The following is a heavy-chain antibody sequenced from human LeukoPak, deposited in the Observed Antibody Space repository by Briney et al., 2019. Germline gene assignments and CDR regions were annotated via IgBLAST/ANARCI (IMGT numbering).Heavy chain of an antibody. V-gene: IGHV3-23*01. CDR1: GFTFNSYP. CDR2: INDSGGST. Sequence: GGSLRLSCAASGFTFNSYPMSWARQAPGKGLEWVSVINDSGGSTYYADSVKGRFTISRDNSKNTLYLQMNSLRAEDTAVYYCARGTYYYDSSGYYSQDYWGQGTLVTVSS. J-gene: IGHJ4*02. D-gene: IGHD3-22*01. CDR3: ARGTYYYDSSGYYSQDY.